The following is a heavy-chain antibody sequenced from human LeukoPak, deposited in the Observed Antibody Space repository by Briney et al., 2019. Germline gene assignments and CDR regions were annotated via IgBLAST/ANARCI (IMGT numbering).Heavy chain of an antibody. J-gene: IGHJ3*02. CDR3: ARLGGYSYGYSGAFDI. Sequence: PSDTLSLTCTVSGGXISSSSYYWGWIRPPPGKGLELFGCIYYSGSTYYTPSLKSRVSISVDTSKRHFSLRLSSVTAADTAVYYCARLGGYSYGYSGAFDIWGQGTMVTVSS. V-gene: IGHV4-39*02. D-gene: IGHD5-18*01. CDR1: GGXISSSSYY. CDR2: IYYSGST.